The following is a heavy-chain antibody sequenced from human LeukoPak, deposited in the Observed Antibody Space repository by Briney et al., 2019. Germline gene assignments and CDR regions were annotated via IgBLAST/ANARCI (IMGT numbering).Heavy chain of an antibody. J-gene: IGHJ4*02. Sequence: PSETLSLTCTVSGGSISSSSYYWGWIRQPPGKGLEWIGSIYYSGSTYYNPSLKSRVTISVDTSKNQFSLKLSSVTAADTAVYYCAGGEYSSSWYEFPMNYYFDYWGQGTLVTVSS. CDR2: IYYSGST. CDR1: GGSISSSSYY. V-gene: IGHV4-39*01. CDR3: AGGEYSSSWYEFPMNYYFDY. D-gene: IGHD6-13*01.